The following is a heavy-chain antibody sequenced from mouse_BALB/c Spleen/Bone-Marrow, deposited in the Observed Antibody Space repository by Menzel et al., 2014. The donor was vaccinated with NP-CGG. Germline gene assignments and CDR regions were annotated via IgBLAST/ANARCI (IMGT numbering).Heavy chain of an antibody. D-gene: IGHD1-1*01. J-gene: IGHJ2*01. CDR1: GFTFTDYY. V-gene: IGHV7-3*02. CDR2: IRNKANGYTT. Sequence: EVMLVESGGGLVQPGGSLRPSCATSGFTFTDYYMNWVRQPPGKALEWLGFIRNKANGYTTEFSASVKGRFTISRDNSQSILYLQMNTLRAEDSATYYCARDIGGITLDYWGQGTTLTVSS. CDR3: ARDIGGITLDY.